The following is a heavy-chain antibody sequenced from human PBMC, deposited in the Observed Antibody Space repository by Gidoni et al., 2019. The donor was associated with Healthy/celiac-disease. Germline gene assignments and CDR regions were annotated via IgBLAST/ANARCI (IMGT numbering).Heavy chain of an antibody. CDR3: ARGIVVVPDKSSGWYFDY. J-gene: IGHJ4*02. Sequence: QVQLVQSGAEVKKPGASVKVSCKASGYTFTGYYMHWVRQAPGQGLEWMGWINPNSGGTNYAQKFQGWVTMTRDTSSSTAYMELSRLRSDDTAVYYCARGIVVVPDKSSGWYFDYWGQGTLVTVSS. CDR2: INPNSGGT. V-gene: IGHV1-2*04. CDR1: GYTFTGYY. D-gene: IGHD6-19*01.